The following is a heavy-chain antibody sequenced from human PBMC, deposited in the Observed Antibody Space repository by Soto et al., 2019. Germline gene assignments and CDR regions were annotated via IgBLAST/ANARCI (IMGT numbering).Heavy chain of an antibody. D-gene: IGHD2-21*02. J-gene: IGHJ6*02. V-gene: IGHV4-39*01. CDR1: GGSISSSSYY. CDR3: ARRCGGDCYSYYYYGMDV. CDR2: IYYSGST. Sequence: SETLSLTCTVSGGSISSSSYYWGWIRQPPGKGLEWIGSIYYSGSTYYNPSLKSRVTISVDTSKNQFSLKLSSVTAADTAVYYCARRCGGDCYSYYYYGMDVWGQGTTVT.